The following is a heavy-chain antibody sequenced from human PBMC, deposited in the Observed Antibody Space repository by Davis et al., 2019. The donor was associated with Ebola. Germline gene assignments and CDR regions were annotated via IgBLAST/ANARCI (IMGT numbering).Heavy chain of an antibody. J-gene: IGHJ3*02. CDR3: ARRGWVVVAATPAAFDI. D-gene: IGHD2-15*01. V-gene: IGHV4-4*02. CDR1: RGSISSNNW. Sequence: MPSETLSLTCDVSRGSISSNNWWSWVRQPPGKGLEWLGEIYHTGSIQYNPSLDSRVSISVDKSRNQFSLMLSSVTAADTAVYYGARRGWVVVAATPAAFDIWGLGTMVTVSS. CDR2: IYHTGSI.